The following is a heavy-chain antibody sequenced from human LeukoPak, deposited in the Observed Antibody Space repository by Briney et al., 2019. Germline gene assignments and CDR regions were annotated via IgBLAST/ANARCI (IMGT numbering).Heavy chain of an antibody. J-gene: IGHJ6*03. D-gene: IGHD5/OR15-5a*01. Sequence: GGSLRLSCAASGFAFMCYAMTWVRQAPGKGLEWVSGIAGDGSSTFYADSVKGRFTISRDNAKNTLYLQMNSPGVDDTATYNCAKAPSSCYCFTDGWGKGTTVTVSS. CDR1: GFAFMCYA. V-gene: IGHV3-23*01. CDR2: IAGDGSST. CDR3: AKAPSSCYCFTDG.